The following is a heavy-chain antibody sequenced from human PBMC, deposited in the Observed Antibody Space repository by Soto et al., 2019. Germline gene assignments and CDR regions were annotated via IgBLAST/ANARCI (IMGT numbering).Heavy chain of an antibody. CDR2: ISYDGSNK. CDR3: AESPSYPVHFDY. Sequence: QVQLVESGGGVVQPGRSLRLSCAASGFTFSSYGMHWVSQAPGKGLEWVAVISYDGSNKYYADSVKGRFTISRDNSKNTLKRLMNGLSAEDTAVYSWAESPSYPVHFDYWGQGAMVTVSS. J-gene: IGHJ4*02. CDR1: GFTFSSYG. V-gene: IGHV3-30*03. D-gene: IGHD1-26*01.